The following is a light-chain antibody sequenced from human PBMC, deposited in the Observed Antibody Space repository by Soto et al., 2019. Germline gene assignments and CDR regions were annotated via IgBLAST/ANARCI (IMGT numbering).Light chain of an antibody. CDR1: SSDVGGYNY. J-gene: IGLJ2*01. Sequence: QSAPTQPRSVSGSPGQSVTISCTGTSSDVGGYNYVSWYQQHPGKAPKLMIYDVSKRPSGVPDRFSGSKSGNTASLTISGLQAEDEADDYCCSYAGSYTVVFGGGTKLTVL. V-gene: IGLV2-11*01. CDR2: DVS. CDR3: CSYAGSYTVV.